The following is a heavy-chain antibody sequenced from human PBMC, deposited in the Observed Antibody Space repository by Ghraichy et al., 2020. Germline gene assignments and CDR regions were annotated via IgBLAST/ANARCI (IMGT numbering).Heavy chain of an antibody. J-gene: IGHJ6*03. Sequence: ASVKVSCKASGYTFTSYDINWVRQATGQGLEWMGWMNPNSGNTGYAQKFQGRVTITRNTSISTAYMELSSLRSEDTAVYYCARLYPPSRRNWNYVPYYYYYMDVWGKGTTVTVSS. CDR1: GYTFTSYD. CDR3: ARLYPPSRRNWNYVPYYYYYMDV. CDR2: MNPNSGNT. V-gene: IGHV1-8*03. D-gene: IGHD1-7*01.